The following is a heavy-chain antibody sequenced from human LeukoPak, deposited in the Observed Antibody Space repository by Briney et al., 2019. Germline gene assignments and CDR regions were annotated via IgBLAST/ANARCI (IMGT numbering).Heavy chain of an antibody. V-gene: IGHV1-2*02. Sequence: ASVKVSCKASGSTFTGYYIHWVRQAPGQGLEWMGWINPNSGGTNYAQKFQGRVTMTSDTSISTAYTELNSLRSDDTAVYYCARRRDGYNYALEYWGQGTLVTVSS. CDR3: ARRRDGYNYALEY. J-gene: IGHJ4*02. CDR1: GSTFTGYY. CDR2: INPNSGGT. D-gene: IGHD5-24*01.